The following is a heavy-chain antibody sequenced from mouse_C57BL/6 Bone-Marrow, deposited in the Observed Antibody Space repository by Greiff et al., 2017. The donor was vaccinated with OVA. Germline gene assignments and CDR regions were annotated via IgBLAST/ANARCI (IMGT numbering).Heavy chain of an antibody. V-gene: IGHV2-2*01. CDR2: IWSGGST. J-gene: IGHJ1*03. CDR1: GFSLTSYG. CDR3: ARGELRLPWYFDV. Sequence: VQVVESGPGLVQPSQSLSITCTVSGFSLTSYGVHWVRQSPGKGLEWLGVIWSGGSTDYNAAFISRLSISKDNSKSQVFFKMNSLQADDTAIYYCARGELRLPWYFDVWGTGTTVTVSS. D-gene: IGHD3-2*02.